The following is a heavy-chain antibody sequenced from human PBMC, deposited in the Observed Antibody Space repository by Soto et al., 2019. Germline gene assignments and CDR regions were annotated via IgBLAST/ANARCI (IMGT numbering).Heavy chain of an antibody. CDR1: VGSFSGNY. J-gene: IGHJ6*01. CDR2: FSDSGST. Sequence: SETLSLACAVYVGSFSGNYWSWIRQPPGKGLEWIGEFSDSGSTNYNPSLKSRVTISEDMSKSQFSLTLSSVTAADTAVYYCARGNFYYGMDVWGQGTTVTVSS. CDR3: ARGNFYYGMDV. V-gene: IGHV4-34*01.